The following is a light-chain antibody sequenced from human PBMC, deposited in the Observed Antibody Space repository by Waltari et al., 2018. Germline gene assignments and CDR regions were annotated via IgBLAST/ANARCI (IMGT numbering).Light chain of an antibody. CDR3: QSFEATNQVV. Sequence: NLKLTQPRSVSESPGKTVIISCTGSSGNIAGNYVQWYRQRPGSAPTSVIYGSNQRPSGVPNRFSGSIDSASNSASLTISGLETEDEADYYCQSFEATNQVVFGGGTKLTVL. CDR1: SGNIAGNY. J-gene: IGLJ2*01. V-gene: IGLV6-57*02. CDR2: GSN.